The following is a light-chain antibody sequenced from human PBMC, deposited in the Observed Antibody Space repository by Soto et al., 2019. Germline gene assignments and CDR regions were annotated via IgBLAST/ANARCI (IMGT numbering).Light chain of an antibody. V-gene: IGLV2-14*01. CDR2: AVS. Sequence: QSALTQPASVSGSPGQSITISCTGTSSDVGGYNYVSWYQQHPGKAPKLMIYAVSNRPSGVSNRFSGSKSGNTASLTISGLQAEDEADYYGSSYTSSSNLVFGGGTKLTVL. CDR3: SSYTSSSNLV. CDR1: SSDVGGYNY. J-gene: IGLJ2*01.